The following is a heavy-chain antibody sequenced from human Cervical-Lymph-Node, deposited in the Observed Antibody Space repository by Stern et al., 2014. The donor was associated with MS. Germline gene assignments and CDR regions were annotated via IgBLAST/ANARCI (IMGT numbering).Heavy chain of an antibody. CDR1: GGSISSRY. Sequence: VQLLESGPGLVKPSETLSLTCAVSGGSISSRYWGWIRQPPGKGLEWIGLISHSGDTKYHPSPKSRVTISLETSKNPFFLTVNSVTAADTAVYYCARLSTAVDFWGQGTLVTVSS. J-gene: IGHJ4*02. V-gene: IGHV4-59*08. CDR3: ARLSTAVDF. CDR2: ISHSGDT.